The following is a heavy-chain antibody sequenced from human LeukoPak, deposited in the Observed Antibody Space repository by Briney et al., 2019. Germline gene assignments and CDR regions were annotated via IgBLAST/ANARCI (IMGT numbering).Heavy chain of an antibody. CDR2: IGGGGGSI. CDR3: AKTVTTDYAFDI. CDR1: GFTVSSNY. Sequence: GGSLRLSCAASGFTVSSNYMTWVRQAPGKGLEWVSAIGGGGGSIYYADSVKGRFTISRDNSKHTLYLQMNSLRAEDTAVYYCAKTVTTDYAFDIWGQGTMVTVSS. D-gene: IGHD4-17*01. V-gene: IGHV3-23*01. J-gene: IGHJ3*02.